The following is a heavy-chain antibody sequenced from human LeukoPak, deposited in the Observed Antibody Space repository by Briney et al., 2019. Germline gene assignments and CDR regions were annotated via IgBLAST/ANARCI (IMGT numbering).Heavy chain of an antibody. J-gene: IGHJ4*02. D-gene: IGHD3-22*01. CDR3: ARGDSSGYYEEY. Sequence: GGSLRLSCAASGFTFSSYWMHWVRQAPGKGLVWVSRINSDGSSTGHADSVKGRFTTSRDNAKNTLYLQMNSLRAEDTAVYFRARGDSSGYYEEYWGQGTLVTVSS. CDR1: GFTFSSYW. V-gene: IGHV3-74*01. CDR2: INSDGSST.